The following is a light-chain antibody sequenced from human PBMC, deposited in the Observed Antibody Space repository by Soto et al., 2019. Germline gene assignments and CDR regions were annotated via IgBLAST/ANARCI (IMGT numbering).Light chain of an antibody. CDR3: ATWDDNLNGPV. J-gene: IGLJ3*02. CDR1: DSNIGSNT. CDR2: TND. V-gene: IGLV1-44*01. Sequence: QSVLTQSPSASGTPGQRVTISCSGSDSNIGSNTVNWYQHLPGTAPKLLINTNDQRPSGVPDRFSGSKSGTSASLAISGLQSDDEADYYCATWDDNLNGPVFGGGTKLTVL.